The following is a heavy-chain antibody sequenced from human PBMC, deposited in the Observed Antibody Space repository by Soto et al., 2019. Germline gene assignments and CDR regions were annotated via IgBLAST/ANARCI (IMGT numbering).Heavy chain of an antibody. D-gene: IGHD2-15*01. J-gene: IGHJ5*01. CDR2: IYYSGST. CDR1: GGSISSSSYY. V-gene: IGHV4-39*01. Sequence: SETLSLPCTFSGGSISSSSYYWGWIRQPPGKGLEWIGSIYYSGSTYYNPSLKSRVTISVDTSKNQFSLKLSSVTAADTAVYFCARGRYCLTGRCFPNWFDSWGQGTLVTVSS. CDR3: ARGRYCLTGRCFPNWFDS.